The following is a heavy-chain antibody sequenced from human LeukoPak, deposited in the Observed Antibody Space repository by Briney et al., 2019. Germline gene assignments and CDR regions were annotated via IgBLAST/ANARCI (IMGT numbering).Heavy chain of an antibody. CDR2: IYYSGST. CDR1: GGSISIYY. V-gene: IGHV4-59*01. Sequence: PSETLSLTCTVSGGSISIYYWSWIRQPPGKGLEWIGYIYYSGSTNYNPSLKSRVTISVDTSKNQFSLKLSSVTAADTAVYYCARGASGYDPFDYWGQGTLVTVSS. J-gene: IGHJ4*02. D-gene: IGHD5-12*01. CDR3: ARGASGYDPFDY.